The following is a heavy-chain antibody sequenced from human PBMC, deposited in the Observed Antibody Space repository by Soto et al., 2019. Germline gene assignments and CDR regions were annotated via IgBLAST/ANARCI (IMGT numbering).Heavy chain of an antibody. D-gene: IGHD6-6*01. Sequence: SVKVSCKASGGTFSSYAISWVRQAPGQGLEWMGGIIPIFGTANYAQKFQGRVTITADESTSTAYMELSSLRSEDTAVYYCARDSFRRNWFDPWGQGTLVTVSS. CDR3: ARDSFRRNWFDP. J-gene: IGHJ5*02. CDR1: GGTFSSYA. V-gene: IGHV1-69*13. CDR2: IIPIFGTA.